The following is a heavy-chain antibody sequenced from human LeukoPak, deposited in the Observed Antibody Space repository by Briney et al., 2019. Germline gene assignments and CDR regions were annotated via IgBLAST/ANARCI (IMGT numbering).Heavy chain of an antibody. J-gene: IGHJ6*03. CDR2: IYTSGST. CDR3: ARTTEGYCRSTSCYGFYYSYYMDV. CDR1: GGSISSGSYY. D-gene: IGHD2-2*01. Sequence: SETLSLTCTVSGGSISSGSYYWSWIRQPAGKGLEWSGRIYTSGSTNYNPSLKSRLTISVDTSKNQFSLKLSYVTAADTAVYYCARTTEGYCRSTSCYGFYYSYYMDVWGKGTTVTISS. V-gene: IGHV4-61*02.